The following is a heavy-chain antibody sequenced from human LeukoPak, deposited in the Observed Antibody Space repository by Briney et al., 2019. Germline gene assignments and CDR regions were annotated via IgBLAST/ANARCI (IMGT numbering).Heavy chain of an antibody. Sequence: GGSLRLSCAASGFTFSSYAMSWVRQAPGKGLEWVSAISGSGGSTYYADSVKCRFTISRDNSKNTLYLPMNSLRAEDTAVYYCAKENFHYYDSSGYYDYWGQGTLVTVSS. CDR1: GFTFSSYA. D-gene: IGHD3-22*01. J-gene: IGHJ4*02. CDR3: AKENFHYYDSSGYYDY. V-gene: IGHV3-23*01. CDR2: ISGSGGST.